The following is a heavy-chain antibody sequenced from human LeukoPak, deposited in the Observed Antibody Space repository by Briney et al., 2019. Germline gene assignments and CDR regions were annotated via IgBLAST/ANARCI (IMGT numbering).Heavy chain of an antibody. CDR3: STEPRSLLY. D-gene: IGHD1-26*01. Sequence: GGSLRLSCAGSGFTLSSNWMHWVRQAPGKGLEWVSGINWNGGSTGYADSVKGRFTISRDNAKNSLYLQLNSLRPEDTALYYCSTEPRSLLYWGHGTLVTVSS. CDR1: GFTLSSNW. J-gene: IGHJ4*01. V-gene: IGHV3-20*04. CDR2: INWNGGST.